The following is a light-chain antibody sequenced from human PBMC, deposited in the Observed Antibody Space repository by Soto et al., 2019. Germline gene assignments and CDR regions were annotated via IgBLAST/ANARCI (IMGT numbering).Light chain of an antibody. CDR1: SSDVGSYNL. V-gene: IGLV2-23*03. J-gene: IGLJ2*01. Sequence: QSALTQPASVSGSPGQSITISCTGTSSDVGSYNLVSWYQHHPGTAPKLMIYEGSKRPSGVSDRFSGSKSGNTASLTISGLRAEDEADYYCCSYAGSSTFVFGGGTKATVL. CDR3: CSYAGSSTFV. CDR2: EGS.